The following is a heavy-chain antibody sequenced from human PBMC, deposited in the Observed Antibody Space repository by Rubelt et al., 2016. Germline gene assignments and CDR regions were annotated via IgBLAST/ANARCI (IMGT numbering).Heavy chain of an antibody. CDR2: INHGGST. CDR1: GGSLRGIF. J-gene: IGHJ4*02. V-gene: IGHV4-34*01. Sequence: QVQLQRWGAGLLKPSETLSLTCAVSGGSLRGIFWNWIRQTPGKGLEWIGEINHGGSTNYNPSLKSRVTISIDTSKNQFSLKLSSVTAADTAVYYCARGRGLLDGDYVDYWGQGTLVIVSS. CDR3: ARGRGLLDGDYVDY. D-gene: IGHD3/OR15-3a*01.